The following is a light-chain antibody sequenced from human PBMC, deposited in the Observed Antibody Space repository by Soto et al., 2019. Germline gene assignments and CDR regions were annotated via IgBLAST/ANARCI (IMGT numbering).Light chain of an antibody. Sequence: IQVSNSPSSVSASQRDSVTISWRASQDIAIYLAWYQQKPGEAPKLLIYAASTLYGGVPSRFSGSGSGTDFALTITSLQAEDFATYYCQQYNSYQWTFGQGTKVDIK. CDR2: AAS. V-gene: IGKV1-9*01. J-gene: IGKJ1*01. CDR3: QQYNSYQWT. CDR1: QDIAIY.